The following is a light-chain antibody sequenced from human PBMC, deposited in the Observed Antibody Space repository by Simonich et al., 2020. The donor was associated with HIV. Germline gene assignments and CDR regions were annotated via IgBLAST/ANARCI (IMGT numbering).Light chain of an antibody. CDR1: QSVNSN. V-gene: IGKV3-20*01. Sequence: EIVMTQSTGTLSVSPGERATLSCRASQSVNSNLAWYQQKPGQAPRLLIYDASSRATGIPDRFSGFGSGTDFTLTISRLEPEDFAVYYCQQYGSSPYTFGQGTKLEIK. CDR3: QQYGSSPYT. J-gene: IGKJ2*01. CDR2: DAS.